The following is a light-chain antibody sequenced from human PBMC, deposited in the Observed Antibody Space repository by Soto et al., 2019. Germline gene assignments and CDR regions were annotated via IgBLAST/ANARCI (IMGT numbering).Light chain of an antibody. J-gene: IGLJ3*02. V-gene: IGLV2-23*02. CDR3: CSYAGSTTWV. CDR1: SSDVGSYNL. Sequence: QSALTQPASVSGSPGQSITISCTGTSSDVGSYNLVSWYQQHPGKAPKVMIYEVSERPSGVSNRFSGSKSGNTASLTISGLLAEDEADYYCCSYAGSTTWVFGGGTKVTVL. CDR2: EVS.